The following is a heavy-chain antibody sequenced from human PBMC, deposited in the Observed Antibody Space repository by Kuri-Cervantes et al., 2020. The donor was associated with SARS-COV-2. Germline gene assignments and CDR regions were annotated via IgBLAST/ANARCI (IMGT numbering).Heavy chain of an antibody. CDR3: ARDHSVALLTNWFDP. Sequence: LSLTCAASGFTFSSYSMNWVRQAPGKGLEWVSTFTGSATTTYYADSVKGRFTISRDNSKNTLDLQMTSLRVEDTAVYYCARDHSVALLTNWFDPWGQGTLVTVSS. V-gene: IGHV3-23*01. CDR1: GFTFSSYS. J-gene: IGHJ5*02. CDR2: FTGSATTT. D-gene: IGHD6-19*01.